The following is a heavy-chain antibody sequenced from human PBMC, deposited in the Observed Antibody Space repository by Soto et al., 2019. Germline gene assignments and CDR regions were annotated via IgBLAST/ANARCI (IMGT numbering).Heavy chain of an antibody. CDR3: ASWLKGPDIGNYYYGMDV. CDR2: IMPIFRAP. Sequence: QVQLVQSGAEVKKPGSSVKVSCKASGGAFSDYAFSWVRQAPGQGLEWLGGIMPIFRAPDYAQKFQGRVTITADEFTRTAYMEMNRLRSEETAVYYCASWLKGPDIGNYYYGMDVWGQGTTVTVS. J-gene: IGHJ6*02. CDR1: GGAFSDYA. V-gene: IGHV1-69*12. D-gene: IGHD2-15*01.